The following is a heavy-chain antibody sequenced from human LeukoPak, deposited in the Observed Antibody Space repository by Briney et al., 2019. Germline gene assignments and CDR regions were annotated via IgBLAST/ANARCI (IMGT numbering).Heavy chain of an antibody. D-gene: IGHD6-13*01. V-gene: IGHV4-34*01. CDR3: ARGRGYSSSWYDY. J-gene: IGHJ4*02. CDR2: INHSGST. Sequence: SLTXXXXXGSXXXXYWXXXXXXPXKXLXXIGEINHSGSTNYNPSLKSRVTISVDTSKNQFSLKLSSVTAADTAVYYCARGRGYSSSWYDYWGQGTLVTVSS. CDR1: XGSXXXXY.